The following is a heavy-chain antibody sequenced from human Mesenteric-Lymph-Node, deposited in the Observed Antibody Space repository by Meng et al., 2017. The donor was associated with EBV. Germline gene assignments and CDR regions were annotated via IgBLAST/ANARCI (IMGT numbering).Heavy chain of an antibody. Sequence: LQGPFPVLVTPSEPLSLTCTVSGGSIRSRSSYWGWIRQPPGQGLELIGSFYYSGSTYYNPSLKSRVTISEHTSKNQFSLKLSSVTAADTAVYYCARVLLRGVILLWGQGTLVTVSS. CDR3: ARVLLRGVILL. D-gene: IGHD3-10*01. CDR1: GGSIRSRSSY. CDR2: FYYSGST. V-gene: IGHV4-39*07. J-gene: IGHJ4*02.